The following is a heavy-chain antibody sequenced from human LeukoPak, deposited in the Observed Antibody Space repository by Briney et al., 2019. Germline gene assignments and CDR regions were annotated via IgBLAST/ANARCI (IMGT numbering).Heavy chain of an antibody. CDR3: ARRRGGYRSSTSCPNWFDP. V-gene: IGHV5-51*01. D-gene: IGHD2-2*01. CDR2: IYPGDSDT. Sequence: RRGSLKISCKGSGYSFTSYWIGWVRQMPGKGLEWMGIIYPGDSDTRYSPSFQGQVTISADKSISTAYLQWSSLKASDTAMYYCARRRGGYRSSTSCPNWFDPWGQGTLVTVSS. J-gene: IGHJ5*02. CDR1: GYSFTSYW.